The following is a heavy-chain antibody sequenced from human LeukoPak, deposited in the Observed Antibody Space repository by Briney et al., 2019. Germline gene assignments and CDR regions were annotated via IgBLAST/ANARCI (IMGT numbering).Heavy chain of an antibody. CDR2: IYHSGST. J-gene: IGHJ5*02. Sequence: PSETLSLTCTVSGYSISSGYYWGWIRQPPGKGLEWIGSIYHSGSTYYNPSPKSRVTISVDTSKNQFSLKLSSVTAADTAVYYCARGDIVVVPAAVKTGWFDPWGQGTLVTVSS. CDR1: GYSISSGYY. D-gene: IGHD2-2*01. CDR3: ARGDIVVVPAAVKTGWFDP. V-gene: IGHV4-38-2*02.